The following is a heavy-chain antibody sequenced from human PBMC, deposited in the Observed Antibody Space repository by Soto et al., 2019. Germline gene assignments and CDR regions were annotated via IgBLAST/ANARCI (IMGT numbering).Heavy chain of an antibody. V-gene: IGHV3-48*03. Sequence: GGSLRLSCAASGFTFSSYEMNWVRQAPGKGLEWVSYISRGGGTIYYADSVKGRFTISRDNAKNSLYLQMNSLRAEDTAVYYCARDDSGWDYWGQGTLVTVSS. D-gene: IGHD5-12*01. J-gene: IGHJ4*02. CDR2: ISRGGGTI. CDR3: ARDDSGWDY. CDR1: GFTFSSYE.